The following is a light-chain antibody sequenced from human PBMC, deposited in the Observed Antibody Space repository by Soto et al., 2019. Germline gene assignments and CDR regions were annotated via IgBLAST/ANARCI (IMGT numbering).Light chain of an antibody. CDR2: DVS. V-gene: IGLV2-14*01. J-gene: IGLJ1*01. CDR3: SSYKSSSTLEYV. CDR1: SSDVGGYNY. Sequence: QSVLTQPASVSGSPGQSITISCTGTSSDVGGYNYVSWYQQHPGKAPKLMIYDVSNRPSGVSNRFSGSKSGNTASLTISGLQAEDEADYYCSSYKSSSTLEYVFGTGTKVTVL.